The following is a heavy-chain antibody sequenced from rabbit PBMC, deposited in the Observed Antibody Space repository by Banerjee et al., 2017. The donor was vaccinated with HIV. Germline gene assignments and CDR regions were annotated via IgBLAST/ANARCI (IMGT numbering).Heavy chain of an antibody. D-gene: IGHD1-1*01. CDR3: ARADIVIVVDDPYYLNL. V-gene: IGHV1S47*01. Sequence: QEQLVESGGGLVQPGESLKLFCKASGFDFSSAGVSWVRQAPGKGLEWIGYIDAIFDSTTHATWVNGRFTISLDNGQNTVFLQMSSLTAADTATYFCARADIVIVVDDPYYLNLWGPGTLVTVS. CDR1: GFDFSSAG. CDR2: IDAIFDST. J-gene: IGHJ4*01.